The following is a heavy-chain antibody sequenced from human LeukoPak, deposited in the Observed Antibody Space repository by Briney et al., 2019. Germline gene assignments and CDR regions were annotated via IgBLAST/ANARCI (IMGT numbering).Heavy chain of an antibody. V-gene: IGHV1-2*02. CDR3: ARDSSRGTSDAFDI. D-gene: IGHD6-13*01. CDR2: INPKSGGT. CDR1: GYTFTGYY. J-gene: IGHJ3*02. Sequence: ASVKVSCKASGYTFTGYYMHWVRQAPGQGLEWMGWINPKSGGTNYTQRFQGRVTMTRDTSISTAYMELSRLRSDDTAVYYCARDSSRGTSDAFDIWGQGTMVTVSS.